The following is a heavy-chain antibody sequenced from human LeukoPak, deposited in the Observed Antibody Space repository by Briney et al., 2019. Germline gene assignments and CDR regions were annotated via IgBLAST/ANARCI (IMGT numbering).Heavy chain of an antibody. J-gene: IGHJ4*02. D-gene: IGHD6-6*01. CDR3: ARGSLAPDY. V-gene: IGHV4-4*07. Sequence: SETLSPTCTVSGGSLSNYYWSWIRQPAGKGLEFIGRIYTSGSTNYNPSLESRVTMSIDTSKNQFSLKLNSVTAADTAVYYCARGSLAPDYWGQGTLVTVSS. CDR2: IYTSGST. CDR1: GGSLSNYY.